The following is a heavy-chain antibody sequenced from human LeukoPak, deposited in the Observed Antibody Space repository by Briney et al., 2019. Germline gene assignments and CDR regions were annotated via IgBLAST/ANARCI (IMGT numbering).Heavy chain of an antibody. CDR1: GFTFRSYG. CDR3: ARDRTYTMVRGGLVSLDY. D-gene: IGHD3-10*01. V-gene: IGHV3-30*03. J-gene: IGHJ4*02. CDR2: ISFDGGDK. Sequence: GGSLRLSCAASGFTFRSYGMHWVRQAPGKGLEWVAGISFDGGDKYDADSVKGRFTISRDNSKNTLFLQMNSLRSEDTAVYYCARDRTYTMVRGGLVSLDYWGQGTLVTVSS.